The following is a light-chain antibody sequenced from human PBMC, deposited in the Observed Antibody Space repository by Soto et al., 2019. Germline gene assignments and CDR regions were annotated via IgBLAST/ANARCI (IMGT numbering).Light chain of an antibody. V-gene: IGLV2-14*01. CDR3: NSYTSRSTVV. CDR1: SSDVGGYNY. CDR2: EVN. Sequence: QSVLTQPASVSRSPGQSITISCTGTSSDVGGYNYVSWYQQRPGKAPQLIIYEVNNRPSGIAARFSGSKSGNTAALTISGLQTEDEADYYCNSYTSRSTVVFGGGTKLTVL. J-gene: IGLJ2*01.